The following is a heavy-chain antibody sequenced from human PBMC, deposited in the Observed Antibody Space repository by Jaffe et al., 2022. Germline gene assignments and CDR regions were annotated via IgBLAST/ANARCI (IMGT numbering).Heavy chain of an antibody. CDR2: INTNTGNP. V-gene: IGHV7-4-1*02. CDR3: ARDVRYSSGWFVGVEAEYFQH. D-gene: IGHD6-19*01. Sequence: QVQLVQSGSELKKPGASVKVSCKASGYTFTSYAMNWVRQAPGQGLEWMGWINTNTGNPTYAQGFTGRFVFSLDTSVSTAYLQISSLKAEDTAVYYCARDVRYSSGWFVGVEAEYFQHWGQGTLVTVSS. J-gene: IGHJ1*01. CDR1: GYTFTSYA.